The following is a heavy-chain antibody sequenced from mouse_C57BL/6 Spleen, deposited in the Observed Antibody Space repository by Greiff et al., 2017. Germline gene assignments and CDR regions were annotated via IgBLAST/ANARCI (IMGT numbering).Heavy chain of an antibody. V-gene: IGHV1-69*01. CDR1: GYTFTSYW. J-gene: IGHJ2*01. CDR2: IDPSDSYT. CDR3: ARRGPYYFDY. Sequence: QVQLQQPGAELVMPGASVKLSCKASGYTFTSYWMHWVKQRPGQGLEWIGEIDPSDSYTNYNQKFKGKSTLTVDKSSSTAYMQLSSLTSEDSAVYYCARRGPYYFDYWGKGTTLTVSS.